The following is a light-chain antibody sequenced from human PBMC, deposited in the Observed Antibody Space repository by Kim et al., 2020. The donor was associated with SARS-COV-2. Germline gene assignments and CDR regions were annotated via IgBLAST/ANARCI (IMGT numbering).Light chain of an antibody. Sequence: GQSVTISCTGTSSDIGSYNRVSWYQQPPGSAPRLIINEVTNRPSGVPDRFSGSKSGNTASLTISGLQAEDEADYYCASYARSDTWVFSGGTKLTVL. V-gene: IGLV2-18*02. CDR1: SSDIGSYNR. CDR3: ASYARSDTWV. J-gene: IGLJ3*02. CDR2: EVT.